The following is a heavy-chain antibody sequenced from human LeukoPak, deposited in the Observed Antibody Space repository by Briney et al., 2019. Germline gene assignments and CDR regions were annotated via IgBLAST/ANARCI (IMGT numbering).Heavy chain of an antibody. V-gene: IGHV1-8*03. J-gene: IGHJ4*02. D-gene: IGHD2-21*02. CDR1: GYTFTSYD. CDR3: ARDAVTEGRAFDY. Sequence: GASVKVSCKASGYTFTSYDINWVRQATGQGLEWMGWMNPNSGNTGYAQKFQGRVTITRDTSASTAYMVLSSLRSEDMAVYYCARDAVTEGRAFDYWGQGTLVTVSS. CDR2: MNPNSGNT.